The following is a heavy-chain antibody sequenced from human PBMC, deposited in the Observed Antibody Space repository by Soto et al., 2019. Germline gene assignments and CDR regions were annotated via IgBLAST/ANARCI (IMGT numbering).Heavy chain of an antibody. CDR2: IYWDDDK. Sequence: QITLKESGPTLVKPTQTLTLTCTFSGFSLSTSGVGVGWIRQPPGKALEWLAVIYWDDDKRSSSSLKSRLTITTDTSKNHVVLTMTYMDPVDTATYYCAHHPYYGLAPYSFDYWGQGILVTVSS. CDR1: GFSLSTSGVG. V-gene: IGHV2-5*02. J-gene: IGHJ4*02. CDR3: AHHPYYGLAPYSFDY. D-gene: IGHD3-10*01.